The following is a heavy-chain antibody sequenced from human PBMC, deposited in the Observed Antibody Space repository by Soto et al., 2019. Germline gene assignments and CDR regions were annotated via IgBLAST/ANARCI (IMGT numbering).Heavy chain of an antibody. D-gene: IGHD3-22*01. CDR2: ILPIFGTA. CDR3: ARQCERSGYYYDAFDI. V-gene: IGHV1-69*01. CDR1: GGTFSSYA. J-gene: IGHJ3*02. Sequence: QVQLVQSGAEVKKPGSSVKVSCKASGGTFSSYAISWVRQAPGQGNEWMGGILPIFGTANYAQKFQGRVTITADESTSTAYMELSSLRSEDTAVYYCARQCERSGYYYDAFDIWGQGTMVTVSS.